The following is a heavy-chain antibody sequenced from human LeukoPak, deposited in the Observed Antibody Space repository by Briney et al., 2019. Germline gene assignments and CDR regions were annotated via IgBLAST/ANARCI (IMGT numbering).Heavy chain of an antibody. J-gene: IGHJ4*02. Sequence: GGSLRLSCAASGFTVRGNYMSWVRQAPGKGLEWVSVIYSGGSTYYADSVKGRFTISRDNSKNTLYLQMNSLRAEDTAVYYCARDNWIYVALFDYWGQGTLVTVSS. D-gene: IGHD1-7*01. CDR3: ARDNWIYVALFDY. CDR2: IYSGGST. CDR1: GFTVRGNY. V-gene: IGHV3-66*02.